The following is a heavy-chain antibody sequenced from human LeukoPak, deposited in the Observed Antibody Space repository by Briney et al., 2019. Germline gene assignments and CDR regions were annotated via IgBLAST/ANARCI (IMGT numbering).Heavy chain of an antibody. Sequence: SETLSLTCTVSGGSISSYYWNWIRQPPGKGLEWIGYIYSSGTTDYNPSLKSRVTMSIDTSKSQFSLRLSSVTAADTAVYYCAREAYSGYDYDRYYYYYMDVWGKGTTVTVSS. CDR2: IYSSGTT. D-gene: IGHD5-12*01. V-gene: IGHV4-59*01. J-gene: IGHJ6*03. CDR1: GGSISSYY. CDR3: AREAYSGYDYDRYYYYYMDV.